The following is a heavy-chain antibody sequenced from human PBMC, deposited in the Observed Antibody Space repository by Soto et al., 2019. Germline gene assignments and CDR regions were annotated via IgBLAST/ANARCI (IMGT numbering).Heavy chain of an antibody. Sequence: SETLSLACAFYAGSFSVYYWGWIRQPPGKGLEWIGEINHSGSTNYNPSLKSRVTISVDTSKNQFSLKLSSVTAADTAVYYCARGPPWIQLWNDAFDIWGQGTMVTVSS. V-gene: IGHV4-34*01. CDR3: ARGPPWIQLWNDAFDI. D-gene: IGHD5-18*01. CDR1: AGSFSVYY. J-gene: IGHJ3*02. CDR2: INHSGST.